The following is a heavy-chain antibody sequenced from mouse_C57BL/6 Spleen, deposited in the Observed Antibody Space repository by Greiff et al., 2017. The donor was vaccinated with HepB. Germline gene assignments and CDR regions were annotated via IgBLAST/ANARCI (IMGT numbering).Heavy chain of an antibody. V-gene: IGHV1-81*01. CDR2: IYPRSGNT. CDR1: GYTFTSYG. J-gene: IGHJ4*01. CDR3: ARGSAAAGDYAMDY. Sequence: VQLQQSGAELARPGASVKLSCKASGYTFTSYGISWVKQRTGQGLEWIGEIYPRSGNTYYNEKFKGKATLTADKSSSTAYMELRSLTSEDSAVYFCARGSAAAGDYAMDYWGQGTSVTVSS.